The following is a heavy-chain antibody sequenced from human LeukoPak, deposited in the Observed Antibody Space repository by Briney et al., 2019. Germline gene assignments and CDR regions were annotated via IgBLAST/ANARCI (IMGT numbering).Heavy chain of an antibody. CDR2: IYYSGST. J-gene: IGHJ5*02. CDR1: GGSISSYY. D-gene: IGHD3-22*01. V-gene: IGHV4-59*12. CDR3: ARDPSNGSGYYSNWFDP. Sequence: SETLSLTCTVSGGSISSYYWSWIRQPPGKGLEWIGYIYYSGSTNYNPSLKSRVTISVDTSKNQFSLKLSSVTAADTAVYYCARDPSNGSGYYSNWFDPWGQGTLVTVSS.